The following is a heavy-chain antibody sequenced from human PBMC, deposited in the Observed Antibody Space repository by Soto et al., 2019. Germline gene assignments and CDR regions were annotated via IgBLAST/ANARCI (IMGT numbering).Heavy chain of an antibody. V-gene: IGHV3-23*01. D-gene: IGHD6-13*01. CDR2: ISGSGGST. CDR1: GFTFSSYA. Sequence: EVQLLESGGGLVQPGGSLRLSCAASGFTFSSYAMSWVRQAPGKELEWVSAISGSGGSTYYADSVKGRFTISRDNSKNTLYLQMHSLRAEDTAVYYCARVKRAAAGIIDYWGQGTLVTVSS. J-gene: IGHJ4*02. CDR3: ARVKRAAAGIIDY.